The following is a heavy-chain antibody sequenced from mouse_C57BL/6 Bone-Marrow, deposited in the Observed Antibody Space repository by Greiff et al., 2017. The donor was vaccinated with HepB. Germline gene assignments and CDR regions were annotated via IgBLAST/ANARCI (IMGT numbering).Heavy chain of an antibody. CDR2: ISDGGSYT. D-gene: IGHD3-2*02. V-gene: IGHV5-4*03. J-gene: IGHJ3*01. CDR1: GFTFSSYA. Sequence: EVKLEESGGGLVKPGGSLKLSCAASGFTFSSYAMSWVRQTPEKRLEWVATISDGGSYTYYPDNVKGRFTISRDNAKNNLYLQMSHLKSEDTAMYYCARGAQATMAWFAYWGQGTLVTVSA. CDR3: ARGAQATMAWFAY.